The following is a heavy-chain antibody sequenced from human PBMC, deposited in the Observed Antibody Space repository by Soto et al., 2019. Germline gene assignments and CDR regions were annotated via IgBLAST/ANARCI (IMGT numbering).Heavy chain of an antibody. D-gene: IGHD6-13*01. J-gene: IGHJ4*02. CDR2: IYYSGST. Sequence: SETLSLTCTVSGGSISSGGYYWSWIRQHPGKGLEWIGYIYYSGSTYYNPSLKSRVTISVDTSKNQFSLKLSSVTAADTVVYYCATSYGNAWYTYWGQGTQVTVSS. CDR1: GGSISSGGYY. CDR3: ATSYGNAWYTY. V-gene: IGHV4-31*03.